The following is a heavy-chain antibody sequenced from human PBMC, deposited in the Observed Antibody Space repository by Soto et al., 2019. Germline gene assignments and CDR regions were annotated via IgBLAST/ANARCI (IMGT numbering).Heavy chain of an antibody. CDR2: INPSGGST. CDR1: GYTFTSYY. J-gene: IGHJ3*02. CDR3: ARISHATPYYYDSSGYYYGHAFDI. D-gene: IGHD3-22*01. Sequence: ASVKVSCKASGYTFTSYYMHWVRQAPGQGLEWMGIINPSGGSTSYAQKFQGRVTMTRDTSTSAVYMELSSLGSEDTAVYYCARISHATPYYYDSSGYYYGHAFDIWGQGTMVTVSS. V-gene: IGHV1-46*01.